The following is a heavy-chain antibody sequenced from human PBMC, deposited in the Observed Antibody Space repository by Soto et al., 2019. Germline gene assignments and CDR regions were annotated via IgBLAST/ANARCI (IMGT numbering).Heavy chain of an antibody. V-gene: IGHV3-15*01. J-gene: IGHJ3*01. CDR1: GFTFSNAW. D-gene: IGHD7-27*01. CDR2: IKSKTDGGTT. CDR3: TASLTLGAFDF. Sequence: LRLSCEVSGFTFSNAWMSWVRQAPGKGLEYVGCIKSKTDGGTTDYAARVKGRFTISGDGSTNTLYLQMSSLKTEDTAVYFCTASLTLGAFDFWGRGTMVTVSS.